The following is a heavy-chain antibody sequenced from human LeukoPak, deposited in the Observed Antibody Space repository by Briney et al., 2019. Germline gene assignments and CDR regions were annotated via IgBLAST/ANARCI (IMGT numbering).Heavy chain of an antibody. CDR2: IYAGGST. J-gene: IGHJ3*02. CDR1: GFTVSNNY. V-gene: IGHV3-53*01. CDR3: ARESESGDAFDI. D-gene: IGHD1-26*01. Sequence: GGSLRLSCAASGFTVSNNYMSWVRQSPGKGLDWVSLIYAGGSTYYADSVKGRFTISRDNSKNTLYLQMNSVRAEDTAVYYCARESESGDAFDIWGQGTMVTVSS.